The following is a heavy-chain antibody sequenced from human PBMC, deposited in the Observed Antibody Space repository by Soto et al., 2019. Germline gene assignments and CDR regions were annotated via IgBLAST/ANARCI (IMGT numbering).Heavy chain of an antibody. CDR2: ISYDGSNS. D-gene: IGHD3-3*01. J-gene: IGHJ4*02. CDR1: GFTFNAYA. Sequence: VRLVESGGGVVQPGKSLRLSWAASGFTFNAYAVHWVRQAPGKGLEWVAVISYDGSNSYYVGSVKGRFTISRDNYKNTLYLHMDNLRIDDTALYYCARDLRVRGQHRPRFGFDLWGQGVLVTISS. CDR3: ARDLRVRGQHRPRFGFDL. V-gene: IGHV3-30-3*01.